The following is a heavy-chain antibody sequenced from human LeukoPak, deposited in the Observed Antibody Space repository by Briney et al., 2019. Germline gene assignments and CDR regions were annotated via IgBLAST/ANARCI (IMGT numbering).Heavy chain of an antibody. Sequence: GGSLRLSCAASGFTVGNNHMNWVRQAPGKGLEWVSLIYSGGNTQYADSVKGRFIIFRDSSKSTLYLQMNSLRVEDTAVYYCATRAVAAPYWGQGTLVTVSS. D-gene: IGHD6-19*01. CDR3: ATRAVAAPY. CDR1: GFTVGNNH. V-gene: IGHV3-66*01. CDR2: IYSGGNT. J-gene: IGHJ4*02.